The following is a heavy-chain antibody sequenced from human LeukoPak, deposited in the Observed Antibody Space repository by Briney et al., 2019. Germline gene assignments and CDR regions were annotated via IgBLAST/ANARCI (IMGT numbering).Heavy chain of an antibody. CDR1: GYTFTFYG. J-gene: IGHJ4*02. V-gene: IGHV1-18*01. CDR2: ISGYNGNT. CDR3: ARDYAIPPPMRPDY. Sequence: VASVKVSCKASGYTFTFYGITWVRQAPGQGLEWMGWISGYNGNTNYAQKLQGRVTMTTDTSTSTAYMQLRSLRSDDTAVYYCARDYAIPPPMRPDYWGQGTLVTVSS. D-gene: IGHD2-21*01.